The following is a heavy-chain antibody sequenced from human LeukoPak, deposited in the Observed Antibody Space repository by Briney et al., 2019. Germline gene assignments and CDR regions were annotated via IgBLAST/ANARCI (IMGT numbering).Heavy chain of an antibody. V-gene: IGHV4-59*11. CDR2: IHYSGDT. J-gene: IGHJ3*02. CDR3: ARAGVGEGAFDI. Sequence: KSSETLSLTCTVSGGSMTHHYWSWIRQPPGKGLEWIAYIHYSGDTSYNPSLTSRASISVDTSKNQLSLKLTSVTAADTAVYYCARAGVGEGAFDIWGQGTMVTVSS. CDR1: GGSMTHHY. D-gene: IGHD3-3*01.